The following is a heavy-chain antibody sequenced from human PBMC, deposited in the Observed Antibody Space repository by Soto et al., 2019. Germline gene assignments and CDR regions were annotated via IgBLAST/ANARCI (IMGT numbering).Heavy chain of an antibody. V-gene: IGHV4-4*02. J-gene: IGHJ4*02. Sequence: QVQLQESGPGLVRPSGTVSLTCAVSGLSISSDNWWSWVRQPPGKGLEWSGEIHHSGSTNYNPSLKSRVTMSVVPSTDLFSLTLNSVTAADTAFYYCARDQGSHPGDWGQGTLVSVSS. CDR3: ARDQGSHPGD. D-gene: IGHD6-13*01. CDR1: GLSISSDNW. CDR2: IHHSGST.